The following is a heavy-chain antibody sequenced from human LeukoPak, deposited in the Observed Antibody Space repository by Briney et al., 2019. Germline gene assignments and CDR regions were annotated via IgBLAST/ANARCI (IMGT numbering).Heavy chain of an antibody. V-gene: IGHV1-46*01. D-gene: IGHD3-10*01. CDR3: ARSEGYYGSGSYSDY. CDR1: GYTFTSYF. Sequence: ASVKVSCKASGYTFTSYFVHWVRQAPGQGLEWMGIINPSGGSTSYEQKFQGRVTMTRDTSTSTVYMELSRLRSEDTAVYYCARSEGYYGSGSYSDYWGQGTLVTVSS. CDR2: INPSGGST. J-gene: IGHJ4*02.